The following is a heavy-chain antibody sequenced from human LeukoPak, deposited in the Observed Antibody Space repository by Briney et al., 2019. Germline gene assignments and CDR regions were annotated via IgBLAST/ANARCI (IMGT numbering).Heavy chain of an antibody. V-gene: IGHV3-11*04. CDR1: GFTFSDYY. CDR3: ARPPTRGYCSGGSCPNYYYYYMDV. CDR2: ISSSGSTI. Sequence: GGSLRLSCAASGFTFSDYYMSWIRQAPGEGLEWGSYISSSGSTIYYADSVKGRFTISRDNAKNSLYLQMNSLRAEDTAVYYCARPPTRGYCSGGSCPNYYYYYMDVWGKGTTVTVSS. D-gene: IGHD2-15*01. J-gene: IGHJ6*03.